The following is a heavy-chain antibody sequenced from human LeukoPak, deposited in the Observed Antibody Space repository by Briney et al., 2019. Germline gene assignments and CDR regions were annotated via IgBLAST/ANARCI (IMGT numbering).Heavy chain of an antibody. CDR1: EFTFSRYA. CDR3: ARDPNGDYLGAFDF. CDR2: STSRDGRT. Sequence: PGGSLRLTCAAPEFTFSRYAMTWVRQAPGKGLEWVSSSTSRDGRTSYADSVKGRFTVSRDNSKNTLYLQMNYLRVEDTAVYYCARDPNGDYLGAFDFWGQGTLVTVSS. J-gene: IGHJ3*01. V-gene: IGHV3-23*01. D-gene: IGHD4-17*01.